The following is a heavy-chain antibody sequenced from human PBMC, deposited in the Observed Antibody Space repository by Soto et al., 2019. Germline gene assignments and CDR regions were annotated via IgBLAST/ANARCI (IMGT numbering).Heavy chain of an antibody. J-gene: IGHJ4*02. CDR2: ISGVGGTT. CDR3: AKDMGY. D-gene: IGHD3-10*01. V-gene: IGHV3-23*01. CDR1: GFIFSAYA. Sequence: EVQLLESGGGLVQPGGSLRLSCTGSGFIFSAYAMSWVRQAPGKGLEWVASISGVGGTTYYADSVKGRFTISRYNSKNTLYLQMNSPGGEDTAIYYCAKDMGYWGQGTPVTVSS.